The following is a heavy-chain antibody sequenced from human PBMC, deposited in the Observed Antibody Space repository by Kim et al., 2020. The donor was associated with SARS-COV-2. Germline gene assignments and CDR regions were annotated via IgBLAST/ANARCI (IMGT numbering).Heavy chain of an antibody. Sequence: GGSRRLSCAASGFTFSSYAMSWVRQAPGKGLEWVSAISGSGCSTYYADSVKGRFTISRDNYKNTLYLQMNSLRAEDTAVYYCAKDRAITSFGVVIIGGGGVDYWGQGTLVTVSS. CDR1: GFTFSSYA. CDR2: ISGSGCST. J-gene: IGHJ4*02. D-gene: IGHD3-3*01. CDR3: AKDRAITSFGVVIIGGGGVDY. V-gene: IGHV3-23*01.